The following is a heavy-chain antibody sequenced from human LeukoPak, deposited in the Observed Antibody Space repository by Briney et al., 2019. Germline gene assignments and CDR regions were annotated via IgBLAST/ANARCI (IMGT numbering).Heavy chain of an antibody. V-gene: IGHV1-69*04. CDR1: GGTFSSSA. Sequence: ASVKVSCKASGGTFSSSAISWVRQAPGQGLEWMGRIIPIFGIANYAQKFQGRVTITADKSTSTAYMELSSLRSEDTAVYYCARATEDGYNLDYWGQGTLVTVSS. D-gene: IGHD5-24*01. CDR2: IIPIFGIA. CDR3: ARATEDGYNLDY. J-gene: IGHJ4*02.